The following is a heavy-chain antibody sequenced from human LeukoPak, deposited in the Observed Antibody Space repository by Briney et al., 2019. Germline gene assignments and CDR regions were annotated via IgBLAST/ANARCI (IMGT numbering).Heavy chain of an antibody. J-gene: IGHJ4*02. V-gene: IGHV3-7*01. D-gene: IGHD2-21*01. CDR3: VRGCGRSSCPYYLDS. CDR2: IRQDGSEK. Sequence: PGGSLRLSCAASGFTFSTYWMSWVRQAPGKGLEWVATIRQDGSEKLYVDSVEGRFTISRDNAKNSLFLQTSSLGVEDTVVYYCVRGCGRSSCPYYLDSWGQGALVTVSS. CDR1: GFTFSTYW.